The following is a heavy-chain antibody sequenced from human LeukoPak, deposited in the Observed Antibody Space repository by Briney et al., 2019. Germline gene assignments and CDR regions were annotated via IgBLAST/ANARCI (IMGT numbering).Heavy chain of an antibody. CDR2: INPNSGGT. CDR3: ARLYYYDSSGYYFPFDY. J-gene: IGHJ4*02. CDR1: GYTFTGYY. Sequence: GASVKVSCKASGYTFTGYYMHWVRQAPGQGLEWMGWINPNSGGTNYAQKFQGRVTMTRDTSISTAYMELSRLRSDDTAVYYCARLYYYDSSGYYFPFDYWGQGTLVIVSS. D-gene: IGHD3-22*01. V-gene: IGHV1-2*02.